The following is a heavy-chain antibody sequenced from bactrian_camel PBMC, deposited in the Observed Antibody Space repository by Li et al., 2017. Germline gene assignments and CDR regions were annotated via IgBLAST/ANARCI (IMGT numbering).Heavy chain of an antibody. D-gene: IGHD1*01. J-gene: IGHJ4*01. CDR2: IDSTGGIT. Sequence: HVQLVESGGGSVQAGGSLRLSCGISGWTYTTYTMAWFRQAPGKEREGVARIDSTGGITYAESVKGRFTISKDNAKNTLYLQMNSLKPEDTAMYYCAARTSFCQLAAGSLFPETMYRYWGQGTQVTVS. V-gene: IGHV3S63*01. CDR1: GWTYTTYT. CDR3: AARTSFCQLAAGSLFPETMYRY.